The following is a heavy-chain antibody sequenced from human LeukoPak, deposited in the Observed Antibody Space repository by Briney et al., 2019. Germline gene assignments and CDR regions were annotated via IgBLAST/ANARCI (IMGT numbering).Heavy chain of an antibody. D-gene: IGHD3-3*01. CDR1: GDTLNIFD. CDR2: IIPLTGRG. Sequence: SVKVSCKSSGDTLNIFDINWVRQAPGQGLEWMGEIIPLTGRGNYAQEFQGRVTMTTDESTSTVFMEMSNLGSEDTAVYYCAKATVRSSDFWRKGEHWFDRWGQGTLVTVSS. V-gene: IGHV1-69*05. J-gene: IGHJ5*02. CDR3: AKATVRSSDFWRKGEHWFDR.